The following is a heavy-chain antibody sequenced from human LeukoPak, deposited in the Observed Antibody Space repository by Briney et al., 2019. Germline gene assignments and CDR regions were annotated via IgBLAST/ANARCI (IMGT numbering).Heavy chain of an antibody. CDR1: GGSISSHY. D-gene: IGHD3-16*01. CDR3: ARSQNSNYHYVYDY. V-gene: IGHV4-59*11. J-gene: IGHJ4*02. CDR2: IYYSGST. Sequence: PSETLSLTCTVSGGSISSHYWSWIRQPPGKGLEWIGYIYYSGSTNYNPSLKSRVTISVDTSKTQFSLKLSSVTAADTAVYYCARSQNSNYHYVYDYWGQGTLVTVPS.